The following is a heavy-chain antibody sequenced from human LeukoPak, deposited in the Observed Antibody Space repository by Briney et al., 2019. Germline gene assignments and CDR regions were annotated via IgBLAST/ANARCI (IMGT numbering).Heavy chain of an antibody. CDR2: ISSSSSYI. J-gene: IGHJ4*02. D-gene: IGHD6-13*01. Sequence: GGSLRLSCAASGFTFSSYSMNWVRQAPGKGLEWVSSISSSSSYIYYADSVKGRFTISRDNAKNSLYLQMNSLRAEDTAVYYCARRWAYSRRGYFDYWGQGTLVTVSS. CDR3: ARRWAYSRRGYFDY. CDR1: GFTFSSYS. V-gene: IGHV3-21*01.